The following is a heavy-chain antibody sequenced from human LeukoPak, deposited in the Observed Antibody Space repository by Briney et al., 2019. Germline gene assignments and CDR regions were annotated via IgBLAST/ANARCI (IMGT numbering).Heavy chain of an antibody. CDR1: GGSISSYS. CDR2: IYHSGST. J-gene: IGHJ3*02. D-gene: IGHD2/OR15-2a*01. Sequence: SETLSLTCTVSGGSISSYSWSWIRQPPGKGLEWIGYIYHSGSTYYNPSLKSRVTISVDTSKNQFSLKLSSVTAADTAVYYCARGNIPDAFDIWGQGTMVTVSS. V-gene: IGHV4-59*06. CDR3: ARGNIPDAFDI.